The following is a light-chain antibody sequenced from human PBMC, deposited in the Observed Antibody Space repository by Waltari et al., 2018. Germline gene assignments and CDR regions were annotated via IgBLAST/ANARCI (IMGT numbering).Light chain of an antibody. J-gene: IGKJ5*01. Sequence: EIVLTQSPATLSLSPGESATLSCRASQRVSGYFAWYQHQPGQAPRLLIYDAANRATGIPARFSGSGSGTHFTLTISSLEPEDFAVYYCQHRSNWPPITFGQGTRLDIK. V-gene: IGKV3-11*01. CDR1: QRVSGY. CDR3: QHRSNWPPIT. CDR2: DAA.